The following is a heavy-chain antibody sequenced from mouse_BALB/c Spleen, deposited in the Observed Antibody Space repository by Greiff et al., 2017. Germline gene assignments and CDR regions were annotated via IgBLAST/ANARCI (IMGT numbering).Heavy chain of an antibody. CDR2: ISYSGST. J-gene: IGHJ1*01. V-gene: IGHV3-8*02. Sequence: EVKLMESGPSLVKPSQTLSLTCSVTGDSITSGYWNWIRKFPGNKLEYMGYISYSGSTYYNPSLKSRISITRDTSKNQYYLQLNSVTTEDTATYYCAYCYGSSYWYFDVWGAGTTVTVSS. CDR1: GDSITSGY. CDR3: AYCYGSSYWYFDV. D-gene: IGHD1-1*01.